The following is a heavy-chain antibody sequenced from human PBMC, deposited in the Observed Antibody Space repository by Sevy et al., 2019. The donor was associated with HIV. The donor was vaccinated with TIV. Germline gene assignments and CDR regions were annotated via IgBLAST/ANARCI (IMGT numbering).Heavy chain of an antibody. CDR2: INHSGRT. Sequence: SETLSLTCAVYGGSFSGYYWSWIRQPPGKGLEWIGEINHSGRTNYNPSLKSRVTISVDTSKNQFSLKLSSVTAADTAVYYCAIGDRGYYDSSGYYRDYFDYWGQGTLVTVSS. V-gene: IGHV4-34*01. CDR3: AIGDRGYYDSSGYYRDYFDY. D-gene: IGHD3-22*01. CDR1: GGSFSGYY. J-gene: IGHJ4*02.